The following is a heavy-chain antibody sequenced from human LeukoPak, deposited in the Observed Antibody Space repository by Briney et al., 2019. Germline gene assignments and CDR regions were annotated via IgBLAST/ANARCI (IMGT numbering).Heavy chain of an antibody. D-gene: IGHD3-10*01. CDR1: GFTFSSYG. J-gene: IGHJ4*02. V-gene: IGHV3-30*18. Sequence: GGSLRLSCAASGFTFSSYGMHWVRQAPGMGLVWVAVISYDGSNKYYADSVKGRFTISRDNSKNKLYLQMNSLSAEDTAVYYCAKDPSLWFGELGFDYLGQGTLVTVSS. CDR2: ISYDGSNK. CDR3: AKDPSLWFGELGFDY.